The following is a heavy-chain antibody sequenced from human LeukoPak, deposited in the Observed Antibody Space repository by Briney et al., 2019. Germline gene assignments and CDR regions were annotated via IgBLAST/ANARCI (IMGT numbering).Heavy chain of an antibody. CDR1: GFTVSSNY. D-gene: IGHD3-22*01. CDR2: IYSGGST. CDR3: ARVGSGYYTYYFDY. Sequence: PGGSLRLSCAASGFTVSSNYMSWVRQAPGKGLEWVSVIYSGGSTYYADSVKGRFTISRDNSKNTLYLQMNSLRAEDTAVYYCARVGSGYYTYYFDYWGQGTLVTVSS. V-gene: IGHV3-53*01. J-gene: IGHJ4*02.